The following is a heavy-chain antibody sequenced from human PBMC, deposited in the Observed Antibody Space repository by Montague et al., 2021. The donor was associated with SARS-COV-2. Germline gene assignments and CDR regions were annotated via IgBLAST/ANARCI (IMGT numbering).Heavy chain of an antibody. CDR2: IYDSGST. CDR3: ARENTVTTFGGPYYIDS. J-gene: IGHJ4*02. Sequence: LVKPTQTLTLTCTFSGFSLSTSGMCVSRVRQPPGKGLEWIGYIYDSGSTNYNPSLKSRVTISVDTSKNQFSLKLSSVTAADTAVYYCARENTVTTFGGPYYIDSWGQGTLVTVSA. V-gene: IGHV4-61*08. D-gene: IGHD4-17*01. CDR1: GFSLSTSGMC.